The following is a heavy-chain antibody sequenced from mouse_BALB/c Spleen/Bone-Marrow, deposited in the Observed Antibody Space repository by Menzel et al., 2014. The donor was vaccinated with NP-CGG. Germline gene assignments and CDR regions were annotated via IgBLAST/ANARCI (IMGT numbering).Heavy chain of an antibody. V-gene: IGHV1-14*01. D-gene: IGHD3-2*01. CDR1: GYTFTSYV. CDR2: INPYNDGT. J-gene: IGHJ3*01. Sequence: EVKLQESGPELVKPGASVKMSCKASGYTFTSYVMHWVKQKPGQGLEWIGYINPYNDGTKYNEKFKGKATLTSDKSSSTAYMELSSLTSEDSAVYYCARERTARATSFAYWSQGTLVTVSA. CDR3: ARERTARATSFAY.